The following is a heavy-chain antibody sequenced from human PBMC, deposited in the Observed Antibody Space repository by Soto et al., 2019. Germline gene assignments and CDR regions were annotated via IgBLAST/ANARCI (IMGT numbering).Heavy chain of an antibody. CDR2: IIPIFGTA. Sequence: QVQLVQSGAEVKKPGSSVKVSCKASGGTFSSYAISWVRQAPGQGLEWMGGIIPIFGTANYAQKCQGRVPITADESTSTAYMELSSLRSEDTAVYYCARMRKGTYYYDSSGYDHDYWGQGTLVTVSS. J-gene: IGHJ4*02. CDR3: ARMRKGTYYYDSSGYDHDY. D-gene: IGHD3-22*01. CDR1: GGTFSSYA. V-gene: IGHV1-69*01.